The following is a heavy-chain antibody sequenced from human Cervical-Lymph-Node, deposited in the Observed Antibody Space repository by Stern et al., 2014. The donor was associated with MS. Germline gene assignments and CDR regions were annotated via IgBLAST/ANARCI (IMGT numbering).Heavy chain of an antibody. CDR3: ARRDYYDSSTYYDDAFDI. V-gene: IGHV4-59*01. D-gene: IGHD3-22*01. CDR2: ISYSGGT. Sequence: QVQLQESGPGLVKASETLSLTCTVSGGSISTYYWPWIRQPPGKGLEWIGEISYSGGTNYNPSLKSRVTLSVDTSKNQSSLKLSSVTAADTAVYYCARRDYYDSSTYYDDAFDIWGQGTMVTVSS. CDR1: GGSISTYY. J-gene: IGHJ3*02.